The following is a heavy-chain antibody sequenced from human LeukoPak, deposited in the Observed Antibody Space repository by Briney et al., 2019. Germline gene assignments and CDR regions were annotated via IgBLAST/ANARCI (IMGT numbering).Heavy chain of an antibody. CDR1: GFTFSNYT. Sequence: GGSLRLSCAASGFTFSNYTLYWVRQAPGKGLEWVAVISYDGSHKYYADSVKGRFTISSDNSKNTLYLKMHSLRGDDTAVYYCARDASVREQQLVPDYFDDWGQGTLVTVSS. J-gene: IGHJ4*02. CDR2: ISYDGSHK. V-gene: IGHV3-30*01. CDR3: ARDASVREQQLVPDYFDD. D-gene: IGHD6-13*01.